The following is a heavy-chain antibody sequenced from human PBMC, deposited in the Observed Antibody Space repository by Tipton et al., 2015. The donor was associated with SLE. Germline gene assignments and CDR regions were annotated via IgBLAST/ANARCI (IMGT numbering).Heavy chain of an antibody. D-gene: IGHD1-14*01. CDR3: ATPTGPKGFEI. J-gene: IGHJ3*02. CDR2: IYYTGST. Sequence: TLSLTCSVSGGSFSFFYWNWIRQSPGKGLEWIGYIYYTGSTNSNPSLRSRVTISVDTSKSQFSLKLSSVTTADAAVYYCATPTGPKGFEIWGQGTKVTVSS. CDR1: GGSFSFFY. V-gene: IGHV4-59*01.